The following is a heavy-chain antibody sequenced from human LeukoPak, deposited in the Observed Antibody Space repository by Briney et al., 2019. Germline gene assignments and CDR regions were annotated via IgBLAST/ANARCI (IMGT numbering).Heavy chain of an antibody. CDR2: IYYSGST. V-gene: IGHV4-30-4*08. CDR1: SGSISSGEYY. D-gene: IGHD2-8*01. J-gene: IGHJ3*02. Sequence: PSETLSLTCTVSSGSISSGEYYWRWIRQPPGKGLEWIGYIYYSGSTYYNPSLKSRVTISVDTSKNQFSLKLSSGTAADTAVYYCARDLNGYGNFDIWGQGTMVTVSS. CDR3: ARDLNGYGNFDI.